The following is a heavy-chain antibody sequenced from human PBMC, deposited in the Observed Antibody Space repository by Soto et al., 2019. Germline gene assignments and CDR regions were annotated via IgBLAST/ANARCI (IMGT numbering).Heavy chain of an antibody. CDR3: ARERWGLGCGGDCYHYGMDV. V-gene: IGHV3-48*01. D-gene: IGHD2-21*02. Sequence: EVQLVESGGGLVQPGGSLRLSCAASGFTFSSYSMNWVRQAPGKGLEWVSYISSSSSTIYYADSVKGRFTISRDNAKNSLYLQMNSLRAEDTAVYYCARERWGLGCGGDCYHYGMDVWGQGTTVTVSS. CDR1: GFTFSSYS. CDR2: ISSSSSTI. J-gene: IGHJ6*02.